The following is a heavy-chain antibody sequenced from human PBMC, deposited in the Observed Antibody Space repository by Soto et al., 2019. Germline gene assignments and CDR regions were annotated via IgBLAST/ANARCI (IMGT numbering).Heavy chain of an antibody. V-gene: IGHV4-4*01. J-gene: IGHJ5*02. Sequence: QVQLRESGPGLVKTSGTLSLTCAVSGGSISSTNWWTWVRQPPGKGLEWIGEIYHSGSPTYSPSRRGRATISEDKSNNQFSLRLSPVTAADTALSCPATLPPRTVVPLLPVPPWGRGIQVTSSS. CDR1: GGSISSTNW. CDR2: IYHSGSP. CDR3: ATLPPRTVVPLLPVPP. D-gene: IGHD2-21*01.